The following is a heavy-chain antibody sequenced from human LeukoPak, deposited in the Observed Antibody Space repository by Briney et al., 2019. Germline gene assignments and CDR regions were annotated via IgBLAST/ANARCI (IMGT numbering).Heavy chain of an antibody. CDR1: GYTFTSYG. V-gene: IGHV1-18*01. J-gene: IGHJ4*02. D-gene: IGHD2-15*01. Sequence: PGASVKVSRKASGYTFTSYGISWVRQAPGQGLEWMGWISAYNGNTNYAQKLQGRVTMTTDTSTSTAYMELRSLRSDDTAVYYCARDTRRYCSGGSCYSYYWGQGTLVTVSS. CDR3: ARDTRRYCSGGSCYSYY. CDR2: ISAYNGNT.